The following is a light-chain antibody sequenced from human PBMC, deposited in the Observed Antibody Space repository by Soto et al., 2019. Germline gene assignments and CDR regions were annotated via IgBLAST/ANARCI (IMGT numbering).Light chain of an antibody. CDR2: SAS. CDR3: QHSYSTPAT. CDR1: QSISIY. J-gene: IGKJ2*01. V-gene: IGKV1-39*01. Sequence: DIQMTQSPSSLSAFVGDRVTITCRASQSISIYLNWYQQKPGKAPNLLIYSASTLQSGVPSRFSGSGSGTEFTLTISRLQPEDFATYYCQHSYSTPATFGQGTKLEIK.